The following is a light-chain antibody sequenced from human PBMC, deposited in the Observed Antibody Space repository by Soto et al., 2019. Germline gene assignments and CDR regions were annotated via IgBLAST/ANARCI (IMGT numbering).Light chain of an antibody. V-gene: IGKV1-39*01. CDR3: QQSYSSLRT. J-gene: IGKJ1*01. CDR2: AAS. Sequence: DIQMTQSPSSLSASVGDRVTITCRASQSISSHLHWYQQKPGKAPKLLIYAASSLQSGVPSRFSGSGSGTDFTLNISSLQPEDFATYYCQQSYSSLRTFGQGTKVEIK. CDR1: QSISSH.